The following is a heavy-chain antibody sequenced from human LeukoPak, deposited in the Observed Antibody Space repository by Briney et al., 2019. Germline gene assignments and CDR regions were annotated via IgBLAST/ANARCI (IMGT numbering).Heavy chain of an antibody. CDR2: ISSSSSYT. Sequence: GGSLRLSCAASGFTFSSYSMNWVRQAPGKGLEWVSYISSSSSYTNYADSVKGRFTISRDNAKNSLYLQMNSLRAEDTAVYYCARAPHYSNYGPYYYGMDVWGQGTTVIVSS. J-gene: IGHJ6*02. V-gene: IGHV3-21*05. CDR3: ARAPHYSNYGPYYYGMDV. CDR1: GFTFSSYS. D-gene: IGHD4-11*01.